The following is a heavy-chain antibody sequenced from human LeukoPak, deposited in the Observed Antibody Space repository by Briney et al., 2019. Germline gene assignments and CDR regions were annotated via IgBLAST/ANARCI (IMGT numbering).Heavy chain of an antibody. Sequence: SVKVSCKASGGTFSSYAISWVRQAPGQGLEWMGGIIPIFGTANYAQKFQGRVTITADESTSTAYMELSSLRSDDTAVYYCARWGVRIAAADEYYFDYWGQGTLVTVSS. CDR3: ARWGVRIAAADEYYFDY. J-gene: IGHJ4*02. CDR2: IIPIFGTA. CDR1: GGTFSSYA. D-gene: IGHD6-13*01. V-gene: IGHV1-69*13.